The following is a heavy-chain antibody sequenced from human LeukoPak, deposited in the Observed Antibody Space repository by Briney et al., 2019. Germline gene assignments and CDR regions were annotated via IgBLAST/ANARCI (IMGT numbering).Heavy chain of an antibody. V-gene: IGHV3-30*18. CDR3: AKIGWGGDLDY. CDR2: ISYDGSNK. CDR1: GFTFDDYA. Sequence: GGSLRLSCAASGFTFDDYAMHWVRQAPGKGLEWVAVISYDGSNKYYADSVKGRFTISRDNSKNTLYLQMNSLRAEDTAVYYCAKIGWGGDLDYWGQGTLVTVSS. J-gene: IGHJ4*02. D-gene: IGHD3-10*01.